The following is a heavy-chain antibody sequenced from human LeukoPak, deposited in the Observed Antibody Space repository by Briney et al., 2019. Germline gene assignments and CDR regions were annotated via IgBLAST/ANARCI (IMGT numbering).Heavy chain of an antibody. CDR2: INHSGST. CDR3: ARGYSWTYSSSWYVFPVGLDY. D-gene: IGHD6-13*01. V-gene: IGHV4-34*01. CDR1: GGSFSGYY. J-gene: IGHJ4*02. Sequence: PSETLSLTCAVYGGSFSGYYWSWIRQPPGKGLEWIGEINHSGSTNYNPSLKSRVTISVDTSKNQFSLKLSSVTAADTAVYYCARGYSWTYSSSWYVFPVGLDYWGQGTLVTVSS.